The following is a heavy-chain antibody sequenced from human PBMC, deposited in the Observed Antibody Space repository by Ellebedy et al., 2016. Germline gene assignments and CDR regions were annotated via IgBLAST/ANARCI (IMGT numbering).Heavy chain of an antibody. D-gene: IGHD5-18*01. CDR2: IFYSGST. CDR3: ARDPGYSYFYYYGMDV. CDR1: GGSISGYY. Sequence: SETLSLTCTVSGGSISGYYWSWIRQLPGKGLEWLGYIFYSGSTNYNPSLQGRVTTSVDTSKNQFSLKLSSVTAADTAVYYCARDPGYSYFYYYGMDVWGQGTTVTVSS. J-gene: IGHJ6*02. V-gene: IGHV4-59*01.